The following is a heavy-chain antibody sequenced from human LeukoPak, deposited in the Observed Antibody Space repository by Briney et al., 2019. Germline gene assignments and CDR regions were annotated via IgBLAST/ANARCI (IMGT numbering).Heavy chain of an antibody. Sequence: ASVKVSCKASGYTFTSYRISWVRQAPGQGLEWMGWISPYNGNTNYAQKLQGRVTLTTDISTSTAYMEVRSLRSDDTAVYYCARGEYELVGDYWGQGTLVTVSS. CDR3: ARGEYELVGDY. CDR1: GYTFTSYR. V-gene: IGHV1-18*01. J-gene: IGHJ4*02. CDR2: ISPYNGNT. D-gene: IGHD6-13*01.